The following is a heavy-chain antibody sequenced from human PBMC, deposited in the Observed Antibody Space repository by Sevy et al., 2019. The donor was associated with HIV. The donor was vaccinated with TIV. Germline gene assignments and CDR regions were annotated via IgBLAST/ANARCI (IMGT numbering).Heavy chain of an antibody. CDR2: IKSKIDGATR. CDR3: ATGLGKSDFDY. J-gene: IGHJ4*02. V-gene: IGHV3-15*01. CDR1: GFTFSNAW. D-gene: IGHD3-9*01. Sequence: GGSLRLPCAASGFTFSNAWMSWVRQAPGKGLEWVGRIKSKIDGATRDLAAPVKGRITISRDDSRNTLYLQMNSLKTEDTGVYYGATGLGKSDFDYWGQGTLVTVSS.